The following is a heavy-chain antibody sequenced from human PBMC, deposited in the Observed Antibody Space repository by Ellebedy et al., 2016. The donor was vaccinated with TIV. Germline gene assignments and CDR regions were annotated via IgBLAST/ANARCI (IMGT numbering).Heavy chain of an antibody. D-gene: IGHD1-26*01. V-gene: IGHV3-7*01. Sequence: GESLKISXADSGFAFSTKWMNWVRQAPGKGLEWVANIKRDGSQKNYVDSVKGRFTISRDNAKNTLYLQMSSLRAEDTAVYHCVKGSRTTIMGAFEIWGQGTMVTVSS. CDR1: GFAFSTKW. CDR3: VKGSRTTIMGAFEI. CDR2: IKRDGSQK. J-gene: IGHJ3*02.